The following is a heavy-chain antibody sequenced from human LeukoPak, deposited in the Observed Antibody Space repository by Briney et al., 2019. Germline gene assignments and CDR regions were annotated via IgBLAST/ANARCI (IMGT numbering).Heavy chain of an antibody. D-gene: IGHD2-8*02. CDR3: AKPRTTGLGWAQFDY. V-gene: IGHV3-33*06. CDR2: ILYDGSNK. J-gene: IGHJ4*02. Sequence: GGSLRLSCAASGFTFSSYGMHWVRQAPGKGLKWVAVILYDGSNKYYADSVKGRCTISRDNSRNTVYLEMNSLRPEDTAIYYCAKPRTTGLGWAQFDYWGQGPLVTVSS. CDR1: GFTFSSYG.